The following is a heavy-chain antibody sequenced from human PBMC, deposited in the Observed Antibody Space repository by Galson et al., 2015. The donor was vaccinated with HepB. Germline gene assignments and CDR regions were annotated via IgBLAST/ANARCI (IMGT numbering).Heavy chain of an antibody. J-gene: IGHJ4*02. CDR2: ISSGGSYI. D-gene: IGHD3-10*01. CDR1: GITFSRVT. CDR3: ATYPPGFGEFWQPYYIDS. Sequence: SLRLSCAASGITFSRVTLNWVRQAPGKGLEWVSSISSGGSYIYYADSLKGRFTISRDNAKNSLYLQMDGLRAEDTALYYCATYPPGFGEFWQPYYIDSWGQGTLVTVSS. V-gene: IGHV3-21*06.